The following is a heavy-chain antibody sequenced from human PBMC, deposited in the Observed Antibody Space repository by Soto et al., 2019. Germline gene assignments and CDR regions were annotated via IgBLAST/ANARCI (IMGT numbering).Heavy chain of an antibody. CDR2: ISYDGSNK. D-gene: IGHD3-22*01. CDR3: AKDLERMYDSSGYLTVDY. J-gene: IGHJ4*02. CDR1: GFTFSSYG. Sequence: PGGSLRLSCAASGFTFSSYGMHWVRQARGKGLEWVAVISYDGSNKYYADSVKGRFTISRDNSKNTLYLQMNSLRAEDTAVYYCAKDLERMYDSSGYLTVDYWGQGT. V-gene: IGHV3-30*18.